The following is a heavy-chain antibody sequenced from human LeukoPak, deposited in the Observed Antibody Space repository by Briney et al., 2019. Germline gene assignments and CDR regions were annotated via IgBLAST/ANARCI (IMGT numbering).Heavy chain of an antibody. J-gene: IGHJ6*02. CDR2: IIPIFGTA. Sequence: ASVKVSCKASGGTFSSYAISWVRQAPGQGLEWMGGIIPIFGTANYAQKFQGRVTITADESTSTAYMELSSLRSEDTAVYYCARDSKGTYCSSTSCQKHNYYYYGMDVWGQGTTVTVSS. CDR1: GGTFSSYA. CDR3: ARDSKGTYCSSTSCQKHNYYYYGMDV. V-gene: IGHV1-69*13. D-gene: IGHD2-2*01.